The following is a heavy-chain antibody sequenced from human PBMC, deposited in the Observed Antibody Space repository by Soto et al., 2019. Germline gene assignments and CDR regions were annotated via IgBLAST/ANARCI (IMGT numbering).Heavy chain of an antibody. D-gene: IGHD6-13*01. J-gene: IGHJ6*02. CDR3: ASGEFLAAAAILYYYGMDV. V-gene: IGHV1-69*13. Sequence: SVKVSCKASGGTLISYAISWVRQAPVQGLEWMGGIRPIFGTANSAQTFPGRVTITADESTSTAYMEVRSLRSAATAVYSCASGEFLAAAAILYYYGMDVWGQGTTGTVSS. CDR2: IRPIFGTA. CDR1: GGTLISYA.